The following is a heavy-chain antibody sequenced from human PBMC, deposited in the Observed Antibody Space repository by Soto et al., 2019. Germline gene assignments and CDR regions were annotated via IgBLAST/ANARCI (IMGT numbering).Heavy chain of an antibody. CDR1: DDSISGLGYS. D-gene: IGHD3-10*01. J-gene: IGHJ3*01. Sequence: SETLSLTCSVSDDSISGLGYSWTWIRQHPGKGLEWLGNIDHSGSTSYNPSLRGRVSISIDRSKTQFYLKLTSVTAADTAVYYCARRYGSAFDFWGQGTMVTVSS. V-gene: IGHV4-31*03. CDR3: ARRYGSAFDF. CDR2: IDHSGST.